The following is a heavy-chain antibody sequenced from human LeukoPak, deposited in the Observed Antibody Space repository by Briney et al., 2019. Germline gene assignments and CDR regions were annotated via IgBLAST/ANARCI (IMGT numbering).Heavy chain of an antibody. V-gene: IGHV4-61*02. CDR3: ASRSIVGAGYYFDY. CDR2: IYTSGST. D-gene: IGHD1-26*01. CDR1: GGSISSGSYF. Sequence: PSQTLSLTCTISGGSISSGSYFGSWIRPPAGKGLEWIGRIYTSGSTNYNPSLKSRVTISVDTSKNQFSLKLSSVTAADTAVYYCASRSIVGAGYYFDYWGQGTLVTVSS. J-gene: IGHJ4*02.